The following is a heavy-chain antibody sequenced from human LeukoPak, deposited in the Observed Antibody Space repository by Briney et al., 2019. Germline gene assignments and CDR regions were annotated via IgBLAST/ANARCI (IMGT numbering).Heavy chain of an antibody. Sequence: GESLRLSCAASGFTFSSYTMTWVRQAPGRGLEWVSTISGSGGVTYYADSVKGRFTISRDNSKNTLYLQMNSLRVEDTAVYYCAQGGNYYDSSVYKYWGQGTLVTVSS. J-gene: IGHJ4*02. CDR1: GFTFSSYT. V-gene: IGHV3-23*01. D-gene: IGHD3-22*01. CDR3: AQGGNYYDSSVYKY. CDR2: ISGSGGVT.